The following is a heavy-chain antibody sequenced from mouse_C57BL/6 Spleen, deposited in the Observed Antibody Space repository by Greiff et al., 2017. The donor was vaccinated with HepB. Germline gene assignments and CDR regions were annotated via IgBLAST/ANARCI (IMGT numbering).Heavy chain of an antibody. D-gene: IGHD1-1*01. CDR3: ARRFGYYAGAWFAY. J-gene: IGHJ3*01. V-gene: IGHV1-26*01. CDR2: INPNNGGT. CDR1: GYTFTDYY. Sequence: EVQLQQSGPELVKPGASVKISCKASGYTFTDYYMNWVKQSHGKSLEWIGDINPNNGGTSYNQKFKGKATLTVDKSSSTAYMELRSLTSEDSAVYYCARRFGYYAGAWFAYWGQGTLVTVSA.